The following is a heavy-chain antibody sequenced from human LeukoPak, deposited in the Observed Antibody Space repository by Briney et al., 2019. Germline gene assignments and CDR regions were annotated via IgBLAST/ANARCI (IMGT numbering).Heavy chain of an antibody. CDR3: ARALRSEDAFDI. J-gene: IGHJ3*02. V-gene: IGHV3-48*03. CDR2: ISSSGSTI. CDR1: GFTFSSYE. D-gene: IGHD1-14*01. Sequence: GGSLRLSCAASGFTFSSYEMNWVRQATGKGLEWVSYISSSGSTIYYADSVKGRFTISRDNAKNSLYLQMNSLRAEDTAVYYCARALRSEDAFDIWGQGTMVTVSS.